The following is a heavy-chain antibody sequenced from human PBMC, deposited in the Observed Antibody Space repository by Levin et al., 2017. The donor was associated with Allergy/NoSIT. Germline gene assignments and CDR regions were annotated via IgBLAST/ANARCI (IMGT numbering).Heavy chain of an antibody. CDR1: GYTFTGYY. V-gene: IGHV1-2*06. D-gene: IGHD6-19*01. CDR2: INPNSGGT. J-gene: IGHJ6*02. Sequence: VASVKVSCKASGYTFTGYYMHWVRQAPGQGLEWMGRINPNSGGTNYAQKFQGRVTMTRDTSISTAYMELSRLRSDDTAVYYCARDGKPVYSSGWYDGMDVWGQGTTVTVSS. CDR3: ARDGKPVYSSGWYDGMDV.